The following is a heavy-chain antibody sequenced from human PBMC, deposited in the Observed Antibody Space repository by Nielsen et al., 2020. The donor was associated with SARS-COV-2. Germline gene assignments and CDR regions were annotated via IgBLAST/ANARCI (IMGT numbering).Heavy chain of an antibody. CDR2: IYYSGST. Sequence: GSLRLSCTVSGGSISSYYWSWIRQPPGKGLEWIGYIYYSGSTNYNPSLKSRVTISVDTSKNQFSLKLSSVTAADTAVYYCARADCSSTSCYGGDAFDIWGQGTMVTVSS. CDR3: ARADCSSTSCYGGDAFDI. J-gene: IGHJ3*02. CDR1: GGSISSYY. D-gene: IGHD2-2*01. V-gene: IGHV4-59*12.